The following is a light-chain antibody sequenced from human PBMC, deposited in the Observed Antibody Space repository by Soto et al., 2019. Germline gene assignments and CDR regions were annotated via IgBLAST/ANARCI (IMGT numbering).Light chain of an antibody. CDR3: SSYTSSSTPYV. CDR1: SSDVGAYNY. V-gene: IGLV2-14*01. J-gene: IGLJ1*01. Sequence: QSALTQPASVSGSPGQSITISCTGTSSDVGAYNYVSWYQQHPGKAPKLMIYEVSHRPSGASNRFSGSKSGNTASLTISGLQAEDEAEYYCSSYTSSSTPYVFGTGTQLTVL. CDR2: EVS.